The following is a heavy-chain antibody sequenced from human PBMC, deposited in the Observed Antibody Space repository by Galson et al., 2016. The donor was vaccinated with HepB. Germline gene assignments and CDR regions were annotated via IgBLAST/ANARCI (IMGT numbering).Heavy chain of an antibody. V-gene: IGHV6-1*01. CDR1: GDSVTSDNTC. CDR3: TRGYMQNGMNV. J-gene: IGHJ6*02. D-gene: IGHD5-24*01. Sequence: CAISGDSVTSDNTCWNWIRQSPSRGLEWLERTYYRSKWFNDYADSVKSRITVTSDTSKNQFSLQLDSVTPDDTATYFCTRGYMQNGMNVWGQGTTVTVS. CDR2: TYYRSKWFN.